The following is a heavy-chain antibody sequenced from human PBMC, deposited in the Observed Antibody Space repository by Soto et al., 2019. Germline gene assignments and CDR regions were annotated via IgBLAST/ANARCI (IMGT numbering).Heavy chain of an antibody. J-gene: IGHJ3*02. Sequence: ASVKVSCKASGYTFTGYYMHWVRQAPGQGLEWMGWINPNSGGTNYAQKFQGWVTMTRDTSISTAYMELSRLRSDDTAVYYCARGGSAVANDAFDIWGRGTMVTVSS. CDR2: INPNSGGT. CDR3: ARGGSAVANDAFDI. D-gene: IGHD6-19*01. V-gene: IGHV1-2*04. CDR1: GYTFTGYY.